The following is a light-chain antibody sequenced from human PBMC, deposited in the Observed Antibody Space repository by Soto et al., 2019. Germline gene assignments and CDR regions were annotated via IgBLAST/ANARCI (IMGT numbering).Light chain of an antibody. V-gene: IGKV3-20*01. J-gene: IGKJ1*01. CDR1: QSVSSNY. CDR2: GAS. CDR3: QQCAGSPVT. Sequence: EIVLTQSPGTLSLSPGDRATLSCRASQSVSSNYLAWYQQKPGQAPRLLIYGASNRATGSPDRFSGSGSGTDFTLTISRMEPEDFAVYYCQQCAGSPVTFGQGTKVDIK.